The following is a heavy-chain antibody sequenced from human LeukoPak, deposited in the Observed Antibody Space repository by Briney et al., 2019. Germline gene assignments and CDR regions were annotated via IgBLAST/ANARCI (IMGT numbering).Heavy chain of an antibody. CDR1: GFTFDGYG. D-gene: IGHD3-9*01. J-gene: IGHJ4*02. CDR2: ITWNSDDM. Sequence: GGSLRLSCAATGFTFDGYGMYWVRQAPGKGLEWVSCITWNSDDMAYADSVKGRVTISRDTAKNSLYLQMNSLRAEDTALYCCTKVTDWRTGFDYWGQGTLVTVSS. CDR3: TKVTDWRTGFDY. V-gene: IGHV3-9*01.